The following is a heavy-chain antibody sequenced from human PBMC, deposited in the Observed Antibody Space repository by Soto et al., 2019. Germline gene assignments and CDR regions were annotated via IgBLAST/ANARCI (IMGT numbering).Heavy chain of an antibody. Sequence: SETLSLTCTVSGGSISSGGYYWSWIRQHPGKGLEWIGYIYYSGSTYYNPSLKSRVTISVDTSKNQFSLKLSSVTAADTAVYYCARENPNSGSYHFDYWGQGTLVTVSS. V-gene: IGHV4-31*03. D-gene: IGHD1-26*01. CDR2: IYYSGST. CDR1: GGSISSGGYY. CDR3: ARENPNSGSYHFDY. J-gene: IGHJ4*02.